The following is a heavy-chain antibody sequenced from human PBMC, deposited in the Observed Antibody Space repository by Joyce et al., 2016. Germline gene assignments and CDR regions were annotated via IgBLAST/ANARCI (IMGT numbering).Heavy chain of an antibody. CDR3: ARSSYTNGIFDY. D-gene: IGHD2-8*01. J-gene: IGHJ4*02. V-gene: IGHV3-21*01. CDR1: GFTFSSYS. Sequence: EVQLVESGGGLVKPGGSLRLSCAASGFTFSSYSMSWVHQDPGKGLEWVSSLSSSSSYIKYTDSVKGRFTISRDNAKNSLYLQMNSLRVEDTAVYYCARSSYTNGIFDYWGQGTLVTVSS. CDR2: LSSSSSYI.